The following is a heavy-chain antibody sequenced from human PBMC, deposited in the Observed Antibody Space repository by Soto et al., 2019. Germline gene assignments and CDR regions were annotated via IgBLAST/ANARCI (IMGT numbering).Heavy chain of an antibody. J-gene: IGHJ6*02. CDR2: IYYSGST. V-gene: IGHV4-59*12. CDR3: ARDASTYGDYVAPYYYYGMDV. Sequence: SETLSLTCTVSGGSISSYYWSWIRQPPGKGLEWIGYIYYSGSTNYNPSLKSRVTISVDTSKNQFSLKLSSVTAADTAVYYCARDASTYGDYVAPYYYYGMDVWGQGTTVTVSS. CDR1: GGSISSYY. D-gene: IGHD4-17*01.